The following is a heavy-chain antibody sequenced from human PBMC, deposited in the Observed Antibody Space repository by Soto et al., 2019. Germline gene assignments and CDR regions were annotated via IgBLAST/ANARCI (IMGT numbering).Heavy chain of an antibody. CDR1: GFSLSKARMG. J-gene: IGHJ4*02. CDR3: ARALREVLPIYSFAS. V-gene: IGHV2-26*01. CDR2: IFWNDER. D-gene: IGHD1-26*01. Sequence: QVTLKESGPVLVKPTETLTLTCSVSGFSLSKARMGVSWIRQPPGKALEWLAHIFWNDERSYNTSLKSRLTISRDTSKSQVVLTMTNVDPVDTGTYFCARALREVLPIYSFASWGQGTLVTVSS.